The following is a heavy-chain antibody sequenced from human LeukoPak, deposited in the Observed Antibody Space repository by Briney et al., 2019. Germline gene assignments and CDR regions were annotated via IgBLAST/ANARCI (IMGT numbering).Heavy chain of an antibody. D-gene: IGHD1-26*01. CDR3: AKDLGRYRNNYFDY. V-gene: IGHV3-23*01. CDR1: GFTFSSYA. CDR2: ISGSGGGT. J-gene: IGHJ4*02. Sequence: PGGSLRLSCAASGFTFSSYAMSWVRQASEKGLEWVSTISGSGGGTYYADSVKGRFTISRDDSKNTLYLQMNSLRAEDTAVYYCAKDLGRYRNNYFDYWGQGTLVTVSS.